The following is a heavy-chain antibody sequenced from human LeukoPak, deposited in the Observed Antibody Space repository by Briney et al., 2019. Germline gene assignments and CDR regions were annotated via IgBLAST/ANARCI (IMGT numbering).Heavy chain of an antibody. Sequence: GGSLRLSCAAPGFTFSSYAMSWVRQAPGKGLEWVSAISGSAYSTYYADSVKGRFTISRDNSKNTLYLQMNSLRAEDTAVYYCAKNIWTEMATIYYYMDVWGKGTTVTVSS. CDR3: AKNIWTEMATIYYYMDV. D-gene: IGHD5-24*01. V-gene: IGHV3-23*01. CDR1: GFTFSSYA. J-gene: IGHJ6*03. CDR2: ISGSAYST.